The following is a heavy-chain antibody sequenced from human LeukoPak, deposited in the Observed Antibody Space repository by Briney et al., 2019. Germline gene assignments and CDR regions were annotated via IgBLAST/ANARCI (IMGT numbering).Heavy chain of an antibody. J-gene: IGHJ5*02. V-gene: IGHV3-30-3*01. Sequence: GGSLRLSCAASGFTFSSYAMHWVRQAPGKGLEWVAVISYDGSNKYYADSVKGRFTISRDNSKNTLYLQMNSLRAEDTAVYYCARLNWGIIVSGFDAWGQGILVTVSS. CDR1: GFTFSSYA. D-gene: IGHD2/OR15-2a*01. CDR2: ISYDGSNK. CDR3: ARLNWGIIVSGFDA.